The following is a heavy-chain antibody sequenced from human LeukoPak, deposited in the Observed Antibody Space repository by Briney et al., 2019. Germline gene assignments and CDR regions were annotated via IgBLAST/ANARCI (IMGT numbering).Heavy chain of an antibody. CDR1: GYTFTSYG. CDR3: ARNSYYYYYMDV. V-gene: IGHV1-18*01. CDR2: ISAYNGNT. Sequence: ASVKVSCKASGYTFTSYGISWVRQAPGQGLEWMGWISAYNGNTDYAQKLQGRVTMTTDTSTSTAYMELRSLRSDDTAVYYCARNSYYYYYMDVWGKGTTVTVSS. J-gene: IGHJ6*03.